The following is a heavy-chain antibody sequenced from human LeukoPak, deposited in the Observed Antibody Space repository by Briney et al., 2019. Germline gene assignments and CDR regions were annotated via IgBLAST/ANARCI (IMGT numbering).Heavy chain of an antibody. V-gene: IGHV3-23*01. Sequence: GGSLRLSCAASGFTFSSYAMSWVRQAPGKGLEWVSSISGTSGTTYYADSVKGLFTISRDNSKNTLYLQMNSLRAEDTAVYYCARLKVVYALDYWGQGTLVTVSS. J-gene: IGHJ4*02. CDR2: ISGTSGTT. D-gene: IGHD2-8*02. CDR3: ARLKVVYALDY. CDR1: GFTFSSYA.